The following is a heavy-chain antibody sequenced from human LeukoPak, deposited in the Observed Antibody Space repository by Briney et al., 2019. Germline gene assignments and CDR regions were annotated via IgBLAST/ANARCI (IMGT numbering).Heavy chain of an antibody. CDR2: ISSSSSYI. D-gene: IGHD3-10*01. V-gene: IGHV3-21*01. J-gene: IGHJ4*02. CDR3: ARDFRDGSGSYRH. Sequence: GGSLRLSCAASGFTFSSYSMNWVRQAPGKGLEWASSISSSSSYIYYADSVKGRFTISRDNAKNSLYLQMNSLRAEDTAVYYCARDFRDGSGSYRHWGQGTLVTVSS. CDR1: GFTFSSYS.